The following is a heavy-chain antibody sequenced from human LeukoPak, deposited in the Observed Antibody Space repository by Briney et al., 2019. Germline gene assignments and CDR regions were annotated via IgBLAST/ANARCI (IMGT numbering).Heavy chain of an antibody. CDR2: IIPIFGTA. Sequence: SVKVSCKASGGTFSSYAISWVRQAPGQGLEWMGRIIPIFGTANYAQKFQGRVTITTDESTSAAYMELSSLRSEDTAVYYCARDQMWESNWFDPWGQGTLVTVSS. CDR1: GGTFSSYA. V-gene: IGHV1-69*05. J-gene: IGHJ5*02. CDR3: ARDQMWESNWFDP. D-gene: IGHD1-26*01.